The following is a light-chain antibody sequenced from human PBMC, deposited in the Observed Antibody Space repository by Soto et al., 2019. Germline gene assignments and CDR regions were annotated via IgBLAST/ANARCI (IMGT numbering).Light chain of an antibody. J-gene: IGLJ1*01. CDR1: SSDVGGFNY. V-gene: IGLV2-14*01. Sequence: QSALTQLASVSGSPGQSMTISCTGTSSDVGGFNYVSCYQHHPGKAPKLIIYEVSNQPSGISNRFSGSKSGITSSVNISGLQAEDGADFYCSSYTSSSTLVFGTGTKLTVL. CDR2: EVS. CDR3: SSYTSSSTLV.